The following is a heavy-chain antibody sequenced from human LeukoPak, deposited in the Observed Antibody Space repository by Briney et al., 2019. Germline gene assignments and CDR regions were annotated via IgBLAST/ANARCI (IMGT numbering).Heavy chain of an antibody. CDR1: GFTFSSYS. CDR3: ARDGGDCTNGVCHFDY. V-gene: IGHV3-21*01. CDR2: ISSSSSYI. D-gene: IGHD2-8*01. Sequence: GGSLRLSCAASGFTFSSYSMNWVRQAPGKGLEWVSSISSSSSYIYYADSVKGRFTISRDNAKNSLYLQMNSPRAEDTAVYYCARDGGDCTNGVCHFDYWGQGTLVTVSS. J-gene: IGHJ4*02.